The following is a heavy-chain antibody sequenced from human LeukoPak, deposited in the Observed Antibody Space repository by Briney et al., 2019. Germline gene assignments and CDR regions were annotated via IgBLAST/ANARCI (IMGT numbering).Heavy chain of an antibody. CDR2: IHSSGNT. CDR1: GGSISSYY. Sequence: PSETLSLTCAVPGGSISSYYWSWIRIRQPAGKGLEWIGRIHSSGNTNYNPSLKGRVTMSVDTSKNQFSSSLTSVTAADTAVYYCARTTAHWYFDLWGRGTLVSVSS. V-gene: IGHV4-4*07. CDR3: ARTTAHWYFDL. D-gene: IGHD2-21*02. J-gene: IGHJ2*01.